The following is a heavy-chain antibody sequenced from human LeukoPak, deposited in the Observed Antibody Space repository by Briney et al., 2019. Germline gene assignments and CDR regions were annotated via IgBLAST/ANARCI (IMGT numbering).Heavy chain of an antibody. J-gene: IGHJ4*02. V-gene: IGHV1-24*01. CDR3: ATGGNWAAAIPFDY. D-gene: IGHD2-2*01. CDR1: GYTLTELS. CDR2: FDPEDGET. Sequence: ASVKVSCKVSGYTLTELSMHWVRQAPGKGLEWMGGFDPEDGETIYAQKFQGRVTMTEDTSTDTAYMELSSLRSEDTAVYYCATGGNWAAAIPFDYWGQGTLVPVSS.